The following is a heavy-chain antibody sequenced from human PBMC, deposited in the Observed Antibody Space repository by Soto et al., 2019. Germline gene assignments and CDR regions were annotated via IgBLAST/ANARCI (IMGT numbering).Heavy chain of an antibody. D-gene: IGHD6-19*01. CDR1: GFTFSTAW. J-gene: IGHJ4*02. Sequence: EVQLVESGGGLVGPGGSLRLSCAASGFTFSTAWMSWVRQAPGKRLEWVGLIKKQADGGTREYAAHLKGRFTISREDSGNRLYLQMSSLQTEDTAVYYCRTQWLDWGQGTLVTVSS. CDR3: RTQWLD. V-gene: IGHV3-15*01. CDR2: IKKQADGGTR.